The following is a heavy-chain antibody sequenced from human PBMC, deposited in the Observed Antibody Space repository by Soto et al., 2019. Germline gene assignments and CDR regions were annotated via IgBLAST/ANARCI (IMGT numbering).Heavy chain of an antibody. V-gene: IGHV3-11*01. D-gene: IGHD3-22*01. Sequence: GGSLRLSCAASGFTFSDYYMRWIRQAPGKGLEWVACISSSGSTIYYADSVKGRFTISRDNAKNSLYLQMNSLRAEDTAVYYCARPPFYFDTSYSGYWGQGTLVTVSS. CDR3: ARPPFYFDTSYSGY. CDR1: GFTFSDYY. J-gene: IGHJ4*02. CDR2: ISSSGSTI.